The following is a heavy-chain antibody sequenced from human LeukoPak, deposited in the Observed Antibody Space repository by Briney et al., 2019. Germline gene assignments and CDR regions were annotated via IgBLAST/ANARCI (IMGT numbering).Heavy chain of an antibody. J-gene: IGHJ4*02. D-gene: IGHD3-9*01. CDR1: GGSISSGGYY. CDR3: ASIPTRHDILTGYNFDY. CDR2: IYYSGST. V-gene: IGHV4-31*03. Sequence: SQTLSLTCTVSGGSISSGGYYWSWIRQHPGKGLEWIGYIYYSGSTYYNPSLKSRVTISVDTSKNQFSLKLSSVTAADTAVYYCASIPTRHDILTGYNFDYWGQGTLVTVSS.